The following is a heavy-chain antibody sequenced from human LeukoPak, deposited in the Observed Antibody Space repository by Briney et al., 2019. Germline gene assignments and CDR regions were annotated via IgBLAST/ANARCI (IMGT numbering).Heavy chain of an antibody. CDR1: GYTFTGYY. CDR2: INPNSGGT. D-gene: IGHD6-13*01. Sequence: GASVKASCKASGYTFTGYYMHWVRQAPGQGLEWMGWINPNSGGTNYAQKFQGRVTMTRDTSISTAYMELSRLRSDDTAVYYCARGLKYSSSWSNWFDPWGQGTLVTVSS. J-gene: IGHJ5*02. V-gene: IGHV1-2*02. CDR3: ARGLKYSSSWSNWFDP.